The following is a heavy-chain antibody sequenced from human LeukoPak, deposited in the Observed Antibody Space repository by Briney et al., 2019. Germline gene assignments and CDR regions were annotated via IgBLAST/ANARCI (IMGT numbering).Heavy chain of an antibody. CDR2: IYSGGST. D-gene: IGHD1-1*01. CDR1: GFTVSSNY. Sequence: PGGSLRLSCAASGFTVSSNYMSWVRQAPGKGLEWVSVIYSGGSTYYADSVKGRFTISRDNSKNTLYLQMSSLRAEDTAVYYCVKDGRRTTTNWFDPWGQGTLVTVSS. CDR3: VKDGRRTTTNWFDP. V-gene: IGHV3-66*02. J-gene: IGHJ5*02.